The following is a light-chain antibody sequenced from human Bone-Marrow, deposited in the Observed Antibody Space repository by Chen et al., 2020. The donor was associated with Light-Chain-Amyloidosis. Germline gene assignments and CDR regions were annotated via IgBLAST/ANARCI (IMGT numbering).Light chain of an antibody. Sequence: DIVMSQSPDSLVVSLGERATINCKSSQSLLYRSNNKNYLAWYQQKPGQPPKLLIYWASTRESGVPDRFTGSGSGTDFTLTSRSLQAEDVAVYYCQEYFSDPFAFGPGTKVEIK. CDR2: WAS. CDR1: QSLLYRSNNKNY. V-gene: IGKV4-1*01. CDR3: QEYFSDPFA. J-gene: IGKJ3*01.